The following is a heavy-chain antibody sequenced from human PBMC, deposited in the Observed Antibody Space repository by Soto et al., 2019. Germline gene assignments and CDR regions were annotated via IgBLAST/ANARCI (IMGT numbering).Heavy chain of an antibody. V-gene: IGHV4-30-4*01. CDR3: ASSYDSSGYYTYYYYGMDV. J-gene: IGHJ6*02. CDR1: GGSISSGDYY. D-gene: IGHD3-22*01. CDR2: IYYSGST. Sequence: QVQLQESGPGLVKPSQTLSLTCTVSGGSISSGDYYWSWIRQPPGKGLEWIGYIYYSGSTYYYTSLKSRVTISVDTSKNQFSLKLSSVTAADTAVYYCASSYDSSGYYTYYYYGMDVWGQGTTVTVSS.